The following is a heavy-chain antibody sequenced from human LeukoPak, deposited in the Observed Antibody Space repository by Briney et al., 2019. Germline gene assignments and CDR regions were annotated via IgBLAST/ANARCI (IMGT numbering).Heavy chain of an antibody. D-gene: IGHD2-15*01. CDR2: ISAYNGNT. CDR3: ARDLPYCSGGSCYLKDAFDI. V-gene: IGHV1-18*01. Sequence: GASVKVSCKASGYTFTSYGISWVRQTPGQGLEWMGWISAYNGNTNYAQKLQGRVTMTTDTSTSTAYMELRSLRSDDTAVYYCARDLPYCSGGSCYLKDAFDIWGQGTVVTVSS. J-gene: IGHJ3*02. CDR1: GYTFTSYG.